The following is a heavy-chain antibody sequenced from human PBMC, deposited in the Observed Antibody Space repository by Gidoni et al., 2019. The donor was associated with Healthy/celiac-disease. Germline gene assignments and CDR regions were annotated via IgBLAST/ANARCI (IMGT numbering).Heavy chain of an antibody. CDR1: GLPFSDSY. D-gene: IGHD6-19*01. V-gene: IGHV3-11*01. CDR2: ISSSGSTI. J-gene: IGHJ6*02. CDR3: ARSDSGYSSGWPYYYYGMDV. Sequence: QVQLVESGGGLVKPGGSLRLSCSASGLPFSDSYRTWIRQYPGKGLEWVSYISSSGSTIYYADSVKGRFTISRDNAKNSLYLQMNSLRAEDTAVYYCARSDSGYSSGWPYYYYGMDVWGQGTTVTVSS.